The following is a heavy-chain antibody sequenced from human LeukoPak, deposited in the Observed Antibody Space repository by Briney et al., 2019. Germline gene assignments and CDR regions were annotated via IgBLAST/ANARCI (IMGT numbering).Heavy chain of an antibody. D-gene: IGHD3-22*01. J-gene: IGHJ4*02. CDR1: GYTFTSYY. CDR2: INPSGGST. Sequence: ASVKVSCKASGYTFTSYYMHWVRQAPGQGLEWMGIINPSGGSTSYAQKFQGRVTMTRDTSTSTVYMELSSLRSEDTAVYYCARGWDHDSDGRPTAYVYWGQGTLVIVSS. V-gene: IGHV1-46*01. CDR3: ARGWDHDSDGRPTAYVY.